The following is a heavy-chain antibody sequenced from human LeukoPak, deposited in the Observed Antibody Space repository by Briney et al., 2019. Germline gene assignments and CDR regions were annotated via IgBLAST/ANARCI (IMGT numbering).Heavy chain of an antibody. D-gene: IGHD5-18*01. CDR2: ISYDGSNK. CDR3: AKDKGGYSYGPFDY. V-gene: IGHV3-30*18. J-gene: IGHJ4*02. CDR1: GFTFSSYG. Sequence: GGSLRLSCAASGFTFSSYGMHWVRQAPGKGLEWVAVISYDGSNKYYADSVKGRFTISRDNSKNTLYLQMNSPRAEDTAVYYCAKDKGGYSYGPFDYWGQGTLVTVSS.